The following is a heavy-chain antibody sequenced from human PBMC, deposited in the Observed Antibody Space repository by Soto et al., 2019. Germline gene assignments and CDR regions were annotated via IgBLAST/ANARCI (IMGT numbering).Heavy chain of an antibody. CDR1: GFTFSTYG. CDR2: ISFDGSNK. J-gene: IGHJ4*02. D-gene: IGHD1-26*01. V-gene: IGHV3-30*18. Sequence: GGSLRLSCAASGFTFSTYGMHWVRQAPGKGLEWVAVISFDGSNKYYADSVKGRFTISRDNSKNTLYLQMNSLRAEDTAVYYCAKGQITFVGATHYFDYWGQGTQVTVSS. CDR3: AKGQITFVGATHYFDY.